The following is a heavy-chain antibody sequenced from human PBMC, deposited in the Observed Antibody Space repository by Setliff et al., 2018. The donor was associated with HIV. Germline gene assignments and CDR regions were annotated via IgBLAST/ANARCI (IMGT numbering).Heavy chain of an antibody. CDR2: MSYSGST. Sequence: SETLSLTCTVSGGSISSYFWSWIRQPPGKGLEWIGYMSYSGSTNYNPSLMSRLTMSVDSSKNQFSLSLSSVTAADTAVYYCARLPDINSWPFDYWARGTLVTVSS. D-gene: IGHD6-13*01. J-gene: IGHJ4*02. CDR1: GGSISSYF. V-gene: IGHV4-59*01. CDR3: ARLPDINSWPFDY.